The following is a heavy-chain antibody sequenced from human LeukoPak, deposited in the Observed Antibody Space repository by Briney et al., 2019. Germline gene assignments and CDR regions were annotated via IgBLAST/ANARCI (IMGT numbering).Heavy chain of an antibody. CDR1: GGSISSYY. CDR3: ARAPERWYSYGSYTYHYMDV. J-gene: IGHJ6*03. Sequence: PSETLSLTCTVSGGSISSYYWGWIRQPPGKGLEWIGNIYYSGSTYYNPSLKSRVTISVDTSKNQFSLKLSSVTAADTAVYYCARAPERWYSYGSYTYHYMDVWGRGTTVTVSS. D-gene: IGHD3-10*01. V-gene: IGHV4-39*07. CDR2: IYYSGST.